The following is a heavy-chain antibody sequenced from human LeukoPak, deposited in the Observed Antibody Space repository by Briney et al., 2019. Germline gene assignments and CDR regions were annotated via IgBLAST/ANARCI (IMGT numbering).Heavy chain of an antibody. V-gene: IGHV4-34*01. CDR3: ARGGRVRYCSSTSCPGYFQH. Sequence: SETLSLTCAVYGGSFSGYYWSWIRQPPGKGLEWIGEINHSGGTNYNPSLKSRVTISVATSKNQFSLKLSSVTAADTAVYYCARGGRVRYCSSTSCPGYFQHWGQGTLVTVSS. CDR1: GGSFSGYY. D-gene: IGHD2-2*01. CDR2: INHSGGT. J-gene: IGHJ1*01.